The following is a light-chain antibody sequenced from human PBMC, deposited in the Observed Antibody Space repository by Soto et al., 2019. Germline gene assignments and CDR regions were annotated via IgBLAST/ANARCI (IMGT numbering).Light chain of an antibody. Sequence: QSALTQPASVSGSPGQSITISCTGTSSDVGSYNLVPWYQQHPGKAPKLMIYVVSKRPSGVSNRFSGSKSGNTASLTISGLQAEDEADYYCCSYAGSSTFFYVFGTGTKLTVL. V-gene: IGLV2-23*02. CDR1: SSDVGSYNL. J-gene: IGLJ1*01. CDR2: VVS. CDR3: CSYAGSSTFFYV.